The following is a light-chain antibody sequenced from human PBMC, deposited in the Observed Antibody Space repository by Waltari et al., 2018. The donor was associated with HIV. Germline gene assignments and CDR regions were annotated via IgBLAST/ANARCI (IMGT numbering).Light chain of an antibody. CDR2: AAS. CDR3: LQDYKAPYT. Sequence: TQMTHSPSSLSAALGDSVTITCRSSQGIRNDLGWYQQKSGKAPKLLIYAASALHNGVPSRFSGSGSGTDFTLTISSVQPEDFATYYCLQDYKAPYTFGQGTKLEIK. CDR1: QGIRND. V-gene: IGKV1-6*01. J-gene: IGKJ2*01.